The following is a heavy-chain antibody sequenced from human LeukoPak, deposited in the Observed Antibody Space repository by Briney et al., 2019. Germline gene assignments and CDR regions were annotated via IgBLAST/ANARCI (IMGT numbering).Heavy chain of an antibody. CDR2: IYYSGST. D-gene: IGHD6-13*01. J-gene: IGHJ5*02. V-gene: IGHV4-39*07. Sequence: SETLPLTCTVSGGSISSGTYYWGWIRQPPGKGLEWIGSIYYSGSTYYNPSLKSRVTMSVDTSKNQFSLKLSSVTAADTAVYYCARPSGSSWYAYWFDPWGQGTLVTVSS. CDR3: ARPSGSSWYAYWFDP. CDR1: GGSISSGTYY.